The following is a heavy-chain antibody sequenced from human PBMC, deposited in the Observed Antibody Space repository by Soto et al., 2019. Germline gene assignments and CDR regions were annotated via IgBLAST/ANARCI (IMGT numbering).Heavy chain of an antibody. D-gene: IGHD2-2*01. CDR2: TSNSGST. Sequence: QVQLQESGPGLVKPSQTLSLTCTVSGGSITSSGYYWSWIRQHPGEGLEWIGFTSNSGSTSYNPSLKSRVTISVVTSSNQFSLNLNSVTAADTAVYYCARGGGSTKVDYWGQGTLVTVSP. V-gene: IGHV4-31*03. CDR1: GGSITSSGYY. J-gene: IGHJ4*02. CDR3: ARGGGSTKVDY.